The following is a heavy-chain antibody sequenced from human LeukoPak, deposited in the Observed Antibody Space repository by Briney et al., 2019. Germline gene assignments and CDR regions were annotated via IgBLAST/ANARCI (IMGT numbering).Heavy chain of an antibody. D-gene: IGHD2-15*01. V-gene: IGHV4-59*01. CDR3: ASNSRVVVAAMGTDAFDI. CDR1: GGSISSYY. CDR2: IYYSGST. Sequence: SETLSLTCTVSGGSISSYYWSWIRQPPGKGLEWIGYIYYSGSTNYNPSLKSRVTISVDTSKNQFSLKLISVTAADTAVYYCASNSRVVVAAMGTDAFDIWGQGTMVTVSS. J-gene: IGHJ3*02.